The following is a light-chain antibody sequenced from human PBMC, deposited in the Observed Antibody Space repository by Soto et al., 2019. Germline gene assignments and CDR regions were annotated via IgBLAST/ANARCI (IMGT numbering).Light chain of an antibody. J-gene: IGKJ1*01. CDR1: QSVSSSF. V-gene: IGKV3-20*01. CDR3: QQYDNSPWT. Sequence: EIVLTQSPGTLSLSPGERATLSCRASQSVSSSFLAWYQQKPGQAPRLLIYGASSMAAGIPDRFSGSGSGTDFTLTISRLEPEDFAVYYCQQYDNSPWTFGRGTKVEIK. CDR2: GAS.